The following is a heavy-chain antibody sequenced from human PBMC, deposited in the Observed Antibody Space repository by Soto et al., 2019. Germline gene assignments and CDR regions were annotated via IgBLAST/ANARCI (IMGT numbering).Heavy chain of an antibody. D-gene: IGHD4-17*01. J-gene: IGHJ3*02. CDR3: AREGEGYGDSDAFDI. V-gene: IGHV1-18*01. CDR1: GYTFTSYG. CDR2: ISAYNGNT. Sequence: ASVKVSCKASGYTFTSYGISWVRQAPGQGLEWMGWISAYNGNTNYAQKLQGRVTMTTDTSTSTAYMELRSLRSDDTAVYYCAREGEGYGDSDAFDIWGQGTMVTVSS.